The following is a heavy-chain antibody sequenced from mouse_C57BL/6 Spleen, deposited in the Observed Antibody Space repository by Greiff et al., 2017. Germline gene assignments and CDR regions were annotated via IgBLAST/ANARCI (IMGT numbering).Heavy chain of an antibody. CDR2: IYPGSGNT. CDR1: GYSFTSYY. Sequence: QVQLQQSGPELVKPGASVKISCKASGYSFTSYYIHWVKQRSGQGLEWIGWIYPGSGNTKYNEKFKGKATLTADTSSSTAYMQLSSLTSEDSAVYYCARQGAYYSNWEGYYFDYWGQGTTLTVSS. D-gene: IGHD2-5*01. CDR3: ARQGAYYSNWEGYYFDY. V-gene: IGHV1-66*01. J-gene: IGHJ2*01.